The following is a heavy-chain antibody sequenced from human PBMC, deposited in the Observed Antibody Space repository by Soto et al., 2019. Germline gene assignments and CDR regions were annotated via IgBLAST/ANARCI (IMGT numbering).Heavy chain of an antibody. CDR1: GDSVSSNSAA. CDR2: TYYKSKWNT. Sequence: SQTLSLTCAISGDSVSSNSAAWIWIRQSPSRGLEWLGRTYYKSKWNTDYALSVKSRITISPDTSQNLFSLDLDSVTPEDTAVYYCAGVTWFRGLHVCGQGTAVTVYS. CDR3: AGVTWFRGLHV. V-gene: IGHV6-1*01. D-gene: IGHD3-10*01. J-gene: IGHJ6*02.